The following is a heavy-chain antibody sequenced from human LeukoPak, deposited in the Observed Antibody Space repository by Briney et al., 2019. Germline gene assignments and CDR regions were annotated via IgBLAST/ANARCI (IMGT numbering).Heavy chain of an antibody. V-gene: IGHV7-4-1*02. Sequence: GASVKVSCKASGYTFTSYAMNWVRQAPGQGLEWMGWINTNTGNPTYAQGFTGRFIFSLDTSVSTAYLQISSLEAEDTAVYYCASKYGSGTYYFDYWGQGTLVTVSS. CDR2: INTNTGNP. J-gene: IGHJ4*02. D-gene: IGHD3-10*01. CDR1: GYTFTSYA. CDR3: ASKYGSGTYYFDY.